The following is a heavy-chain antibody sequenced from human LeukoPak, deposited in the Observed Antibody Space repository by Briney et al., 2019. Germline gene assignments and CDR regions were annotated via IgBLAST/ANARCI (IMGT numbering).Heavy chain of an antibody. CDR2: IYYSGST. V-gene: IGHV4-59*12. J-gene: IGHJ4*02. CDR1: GGSISGYY. CDR3: ARYRSYLKRAFDY. Sequence: SETLSLTCTVSGGSISGYYWSWIRQPPGKGLEWIGYIYYSGSTNYNPSLKSRVTISVDTSKNQFSLKLSSVTAADTAVYYCARYRSYLKRAFDYWGQGTLVTASS. D-gene: IGHD3-10*01.